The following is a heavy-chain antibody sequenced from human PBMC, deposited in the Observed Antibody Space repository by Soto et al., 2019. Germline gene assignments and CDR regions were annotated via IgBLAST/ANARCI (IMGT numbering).Heavy chain of an antibody. V-gene: IGHV5-10-1*01. CDR2: VAPSDSYA. D-gene: IGHD3-16*01. CDR1: GYTFTYYW. CDR3: AGRLTFPRARSGRTEFDY. J-gene: IGHJ4*02. Sequence: GESLKISCQGSGYTFTYYWITWVRQMPGKGLEWMGMVAPSDSYATYSPSFQGHVTISSDKSISTAYLQWSRLEASDSAMYYCAGRLTFPRARSGRTEFDYWGQGILVTVSS.